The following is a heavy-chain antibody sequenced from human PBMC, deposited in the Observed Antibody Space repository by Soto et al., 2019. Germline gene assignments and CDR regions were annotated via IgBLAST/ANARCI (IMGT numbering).Heavy chain of an antibody. D-gene: IGHD5-12*01. CDR2: MNPNSGNT. CDR1: GYTFTSYD. J-gene: IGHJ4*02. V-gene: IGHV1-8*01. Sequence: QVQLVQSGAQVKKPGASVKVSCKASGYTFTSYDINWVRQATGQGLEWMGWMNPNSGNTGYAQKFQGRVTMTRNTSISTAYMELSSLRSEDTAVSYCARGSRRDGYKALGYWGQGTLVTVSS. CDR3: ARGSRRDGYKALGY.